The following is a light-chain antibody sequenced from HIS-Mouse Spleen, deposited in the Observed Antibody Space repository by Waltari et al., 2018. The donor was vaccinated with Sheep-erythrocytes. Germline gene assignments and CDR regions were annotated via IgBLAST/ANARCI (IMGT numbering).Light chain of an antibody. CDR1: QSLLHSNGYNY. V-gene: IGKV2-28*01. CDR2: WAS. Sequence: DIVMTQSPLSLPVTPGEPASIPCRSSQSLLHSNGYNYLDWYLQKPGQSPKLLIYWASTRESGVPDRFSGSGSGTDFTLTISSLQAEDVAVYYCQQYYSTPYTFGQGTKLEIK. CDR3: QQYYSTPYT. J-gene: IGKJ2*01.